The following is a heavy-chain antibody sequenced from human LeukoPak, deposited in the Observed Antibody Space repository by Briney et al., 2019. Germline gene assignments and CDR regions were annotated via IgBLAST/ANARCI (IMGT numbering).Heavy chain of an antibody. J-gene: IGHJ3*02. D-gene: IGHD1-26*01. CDR1: GFTFSSYA. Sequence: GGSLRLSCAASGFTFSSYAMSWVRQAPGEGLEWVSSISATGGSTYYADSVKGRSTISRDNSKNTLYLQMNSLRAEDTAVYYCAKDSRGNYYGALDIWGQGTMVTVSS. CDR3: AKDSRGNYYGALDI. CDR2: ISATGGST. V-gene: IGHV3-23*01.